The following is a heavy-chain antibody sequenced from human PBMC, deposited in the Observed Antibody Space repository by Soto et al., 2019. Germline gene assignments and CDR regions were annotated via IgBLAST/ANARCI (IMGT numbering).Heavy chain of an antibody. CDR2: IYWDDDK. J-gene: IGHJ6*02. Sequence: QITLKESGPPLVKPTQTLTLTCTFSGFSLSISGVGVAWIRQPPGKALEWLALIYWDDDKRYSPSLKSRLTITKDTSKDQVVLTMTNMAPEDTATYYCAHTVAAAGSSYYYYYYGLDVWGQGTTVTVSS. CDR1: GFSLSISGVG. CDR3: AHTVAAAGSSYYYYYYGLDV. V-gene: IGHV2-5*02. D-gene: IGHD6-13*01.